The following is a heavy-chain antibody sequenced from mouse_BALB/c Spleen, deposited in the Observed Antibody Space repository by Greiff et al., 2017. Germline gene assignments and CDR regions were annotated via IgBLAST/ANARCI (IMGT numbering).Heavy chain of an antibody. Sequence: EVQRVESGGGLVKPGGSLKLSCAASGFTFSDYYMYWVRQTPEKRLEWVATISDGGSYTYYPDSVKGRFTISRDNAKNNLYLQMSSLKSEDTAMYYCARDHYGSSYWAYWGQGTLVTVSA. CDR3: ARDHYGSSYWAY. CDR1: GFTFSDYY. V-gene: IGHV5-4*02. J-gene: IGHJ3*01. D-gene: IGHD1-1*01. CDR2: ISDGGSYT.